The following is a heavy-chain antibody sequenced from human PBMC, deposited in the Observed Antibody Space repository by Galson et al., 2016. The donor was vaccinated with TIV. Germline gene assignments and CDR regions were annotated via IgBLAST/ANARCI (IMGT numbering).Heavy chain of an antibody. CDR1: GFSFRDSGVG. Sequence: PALVKPPQALTVTCTFSGFSFRDSGVGVGWIRQPPGKALEWLALIFWNDDKHFSPSLKTRLTITKDTSKNQVVLTMTNMHPVDRATYFCEHRREYDWDYRTPLAMDVWGQGTTVIVSS. CDR3: EHRREYDWDYRTPLAMDV. J-gene: IGHJ6*02. V-gene: IGHV2-5*01. D-gene: IGHD1-7*01. CDR2: IFWNDDK.